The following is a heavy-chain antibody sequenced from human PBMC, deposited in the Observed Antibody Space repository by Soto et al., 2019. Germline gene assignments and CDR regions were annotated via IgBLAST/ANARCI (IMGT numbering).Heavy chain of an antibody. D-gene: IGHD5-18*01. J-gene: IGHJ4*02. CDR2: INHSGST. Sequence: SETLSLTCSVYVGSFSGYYWSWIRQPPGKGLEWIGEINHSGSTNYNPSLKSRVTISVDTSKNQFSLKLSSVTAADTAVYYCAIGLGARGHSYGYSFWGQGIL. CDR3: AIGLGARGHSYGYSF. CDR1: VGSFSGYY. V-gene: IGHV4-34*01.